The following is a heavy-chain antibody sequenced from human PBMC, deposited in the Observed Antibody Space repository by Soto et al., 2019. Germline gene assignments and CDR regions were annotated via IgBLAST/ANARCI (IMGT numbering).Heavy chain of an antibody. Sequence: LRLSCSAAGFTFSSFSMHWVRQAPGKGLEYVSGISSNGFTTYYADSVKGRFTISRDNSKNTLYLQMNSLGAEDTAVYYCARLNTGFWSGYHNLFDPRGQGTLVTVS. CDR2: ISSNGFTT. CDR3: ARLNTGFWSGYHNLFDP. J-gene: IGHJ5*02. V-gene: IGHV3-64*04. D-gene: IGHD3-3*01. CDR1: GFTFSSFS.